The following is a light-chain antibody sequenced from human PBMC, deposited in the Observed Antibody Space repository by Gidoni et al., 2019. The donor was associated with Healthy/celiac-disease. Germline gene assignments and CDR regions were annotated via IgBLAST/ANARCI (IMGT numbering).Light chain of an antibody. Sequence: QSALTQPASVSGSPGQSITISCTGTSSDVGSYNLVSWYQQHPGKAPKLMIYEVSKRPSGVSNRFSGSKSGNTASLTISGLQAEDEADYYCCSYAGSSPACVFGTGTKVTVL. CDR3: CSYAGSSPACV. V-gene: IGLV2-23*02. CDR2: EVS. CDR1: SSDVGSYNL. J-gene: IGLJ1*01.